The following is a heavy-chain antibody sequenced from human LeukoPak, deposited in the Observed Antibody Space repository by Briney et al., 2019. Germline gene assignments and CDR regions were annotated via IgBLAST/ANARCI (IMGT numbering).Heavy chain of an antibody. V-gene: IGHV4-39*01. CDR2: IYYSGST. CDR1: GGSISSYY. Sequence: SETLSLTCTVSGGSISSYYWGWIRQPPGKGLEWIGSIYYSGSTYYNPSLKSRVTISVDTSKNQFSLKLSSVTAADTAVYYCARSRPYCSGGSCSPFDPWGQGTLVTVSS. J-gene: IGHJ5*02. D-gene: IGHD2-15*01. CDR3: ARSRPYCSGGSCSPFDP.